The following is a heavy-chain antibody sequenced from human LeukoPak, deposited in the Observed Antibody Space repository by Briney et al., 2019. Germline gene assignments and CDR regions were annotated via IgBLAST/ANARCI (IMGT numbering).Heavy chain of an antibody. D-gene: IGHD3-10*01. Sequence: SETLSLTCAVSGGSISSGDYSWSWIRQPPGKGLEWIGNIYYSGSTNYNPSLKSRVTISVDTSKNQFSLKLSSVAAAETAVYYCARGGWLGGYYYYYYMDVWGKGTTVTISS. V-gene: IGHV4-61*08. CDR2: IYYSGST. J-gene: IGHJ6*03. CDR3: ARGGWLGGYYYYYYMDV. CDR1: GGSISSGDYS.